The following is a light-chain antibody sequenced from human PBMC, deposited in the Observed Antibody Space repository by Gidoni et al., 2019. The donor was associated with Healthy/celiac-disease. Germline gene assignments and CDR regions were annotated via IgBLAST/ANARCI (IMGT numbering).Light chain of an antibody. V-gene: IGKV1-33*01. CDR1: QDISNY. CDR2: DAS. Sequence: DNQITQSPSSLSASVGDRVTITCQASQDISNYLNWYQQKPGKAPKLLIYDASNLETGVPSRFSGSGSGTDFTFTISSLQPEDIATYYCQQYDNLPYTFGQGTKLEIK. J-gene: IGKJ2*01. CDR3: QQYDNLPYT.